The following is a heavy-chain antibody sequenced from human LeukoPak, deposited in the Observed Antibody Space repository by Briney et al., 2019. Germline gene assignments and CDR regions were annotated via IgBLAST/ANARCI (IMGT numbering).Heavy chain of an antibody. CDR1: GYTFASYY. CDR2: INPSGGST. CDR3: DRSSLRFLEWLPHDY. J-gene: IGHJ4*02. Sequence: ASVKVSCKASGYTFASYYMHWVRQAPGQGLEWLGIINPSGGSTSYAQKFQGRVTMTRDTSTSTVYMELSSLRSEDTAMYYCDRSSLRFLEWLPHDYWGQGTLVTVSS. V-gene: IGHV1-46*03. D-gene: IGHD3-3*01.